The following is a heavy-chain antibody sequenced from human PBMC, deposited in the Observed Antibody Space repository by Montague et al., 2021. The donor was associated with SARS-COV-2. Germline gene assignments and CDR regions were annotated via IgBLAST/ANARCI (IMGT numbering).Heavy chain of an antibody. CDR3: AGDRGRFWHFDL. D-gene: IGHD5-12*01. V-gene: IGHV4-59*01. CDR2: IYYSGST. J-gene: IGHJ2*01. CDR1: GGSISSYY. Sequence: SETLSLTCTVSGGSISSYYWNWIRQSPGKGLEWIGYIYYSGSTKXNPSLKSRVTISADTSKSQMSLRLNSVTAADTAVYYCAGDRGRFWHFDLWGRGTLVTVSS.